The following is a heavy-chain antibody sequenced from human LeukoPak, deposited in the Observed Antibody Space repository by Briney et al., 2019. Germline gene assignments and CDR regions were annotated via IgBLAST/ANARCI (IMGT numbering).Heavy chain of an antibody. CDR3: GRDISAGGMDV. Sequence: GGSLRPSCAASGPNLNGFAMHWVRQASGKGLEWVSGLDFNSGRVGYADAVKGRFTISRDIAKNTLYLEMNRLRVEDTALYYCGRDISAGGMDVWGQGTTVTVSS. J-gene: IGHJ6*02. V-gene: IGHV3-9*01. CDR1: GPNLNGFA. CDR2: LDFNSGRV.